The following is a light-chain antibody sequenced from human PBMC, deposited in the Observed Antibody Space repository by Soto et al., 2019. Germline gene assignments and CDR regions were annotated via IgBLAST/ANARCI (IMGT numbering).Light chain of an antibody. Sequence: DIQMTQSPSTLSASVGDRVIVTCRASQSISNWLAWYQQKPGKAPKLLIYDASTLEGGVPSRFSGSGSGTDFTLTISSLQPEDFATYYCQQSYSTSVTFGPGTKVDIK. V-gene: IGKV1-5*01. CDR2: DAS. CDR3: QQSYSTSVT. J-gene: IGKJ3*01. CDR1: QSISNW.